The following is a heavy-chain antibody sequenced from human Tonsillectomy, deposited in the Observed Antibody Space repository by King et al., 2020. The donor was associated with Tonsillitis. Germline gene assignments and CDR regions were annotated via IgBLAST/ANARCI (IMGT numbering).Heavy chain of an antibody. V-gene: IGHV1-2*02. CDR1: GYTFTAYY. J-gene: IGHJ6*04. CDR3: AREGGYKDV. Sequence: QLVQSGAEVKKPGASVKVSCKASGYTFTAYYMHWVRQAPGQGLEWMGWINPFSGGTDYAQKFLGRVTMTRDTSINTAYMELSRLSSDDTAVYYCAREGGYKDVWGKGTTVTVSS. D-gene: IGHD1-14*01. CDR2: INPFSGGT.